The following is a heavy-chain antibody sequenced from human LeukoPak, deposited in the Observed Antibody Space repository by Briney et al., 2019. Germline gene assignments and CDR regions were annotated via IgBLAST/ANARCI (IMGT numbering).Heavy chain of an antibody. D-gene: IGHD6-13*01. CDR2: IYSGGST. J-gene: IGHJ4*02. Sequence: GGSLRLSCAASGFTVSSNYMSWVRQAPGKGLEWVSVIYSGGSTYYADSVKGRFTISRDNSKNTLHLQMNSLRAEDTAVFYCAKISPPRNIPAAAPDYWGQGTLVTVSS. V-gene: IGHV3-53*01. CDR1: GFTVSSNY. CDR3: AKISPPRNIPAAAPDY.